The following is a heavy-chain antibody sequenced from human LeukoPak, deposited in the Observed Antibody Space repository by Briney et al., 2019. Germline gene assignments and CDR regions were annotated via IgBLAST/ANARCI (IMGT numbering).Heavy chain of an antibody. CDR1: GGSITSYY. Sequence: SETLSLTCTVSGGSITSYYWSWIRQPPGKGLEWIGYIYYSGNTNYNPSLKSRVTISVDTSKNQFSLKLNSVTAADTAVYYCARRNRYFDRFDYWGQGTLVTVSS. J-gene: IGHJ4*02. CDR3: ARRNRYFDRFDY. D-gene: IGHD3-9*01. V-gene: IGHV4-59*08. CDR2: IYYSGNT.